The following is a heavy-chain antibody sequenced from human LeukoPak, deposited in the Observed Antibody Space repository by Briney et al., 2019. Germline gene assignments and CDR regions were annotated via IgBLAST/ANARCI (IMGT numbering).Heavy chain of an antibody. V-gene: IGHV4-4*07. CDR1: GGPISSYY. CDR3: ARDAISGSYGGGAFDY. Sequence: SQTLSLTCTVSGGPISSYYWSWIRQPAGKGLEWIGRIYTSGSTNYNPSLKSRVTMSVDTSKNQFSLKLSSVTAADTAVYYCARDAISGSYGGGAFDYWGQGTLVTVSS. CDR2: IYTSGST. D-gene: IGHD1-26*01. J-gene: IGHJ4*02.